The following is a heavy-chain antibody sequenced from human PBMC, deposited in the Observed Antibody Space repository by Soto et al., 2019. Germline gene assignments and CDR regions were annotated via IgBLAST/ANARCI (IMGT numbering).Heavy chain of an antibody. CDR1: WFSSPPFF. CDR3: VRGEAYCSSVSSYDY. CDR2: MNPNSGNT. V-gene: IGHV1-8*01. Sequence: GGPRKGSCKAFWFSSPPFFSNWVGPATGQGPEWMGWMNPNSGNTGYAQKFQGRVTMTRDTSINTAYMELSGLRFDDTAVYYCVRGEAYCSSVSSYDYWGQGTRVTVSS. D-gene: IGHD2-2*01. J-gene: IGHJ4*02.